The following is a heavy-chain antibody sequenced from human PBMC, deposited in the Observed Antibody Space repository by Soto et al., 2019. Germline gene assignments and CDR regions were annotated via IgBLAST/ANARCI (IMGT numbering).Heavy chain of an antibody. CDR1: GFTFSSYA. CDR2: ISGSGGST. J-gene: IGHJ5*02. CDR3: ARSRTLWWAGAGQKNNWFDT. D-gene: IGHD2-21*01. V-gene: IGHV3-23*01. Sequence: HPGGSLRLSCAASGFTFSSYAMSWVRQAPGKGLEWVSAISGSGGSTYYADSVKGRFTISRDNSKNTLYLQMNSLRAEDTAVYYCARSRTLWWAGAGQKNNWFDTWGQGTLVTVSS.